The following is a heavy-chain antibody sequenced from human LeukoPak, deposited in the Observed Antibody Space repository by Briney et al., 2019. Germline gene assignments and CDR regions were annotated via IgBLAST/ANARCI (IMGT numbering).Heavy chain of an antibody. V-gene: IGHV3-30-3*01. D-gene: IGHD6-13*01. Sequence: PGGSLRLSCAASGFTFSSYAMHWVRQAPGKGLEGVAVISYDGSNKYYADSVKGRFTISRDNAKNSLYLQMNSLRAEDTAVYYCARVLNGAAAGKGYYYYYMDVWGKGTTVTVSS. CDR2: ISYDGSNK. CDR1: GFTFSSYA. CDR3: ARVLNGAAAGKGYYYYYMDV. J-gene: IGHJ6*03.